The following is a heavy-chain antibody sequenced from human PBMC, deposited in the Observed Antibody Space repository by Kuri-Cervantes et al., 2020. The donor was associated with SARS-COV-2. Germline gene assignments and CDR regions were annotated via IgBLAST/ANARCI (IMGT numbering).Heavy chain of an antibody. Sequence: SETLSLTCTVSGGSISSYYWSWIRQPPGKGLEWIGYIYYSGSTYYNPSLKSRVTISVDTSKNQFSLKLSSVTAADTAVYYCARHVRPEITIFGVVITADYFDYWGQGTLVTVSS. CDR3: ARHVRPEITIFGVVITADYFDY. CDR1: GGSISSYY. D-gene: IGHD3-3*01. V-gene: IGHV4-59*08. CDR2: IYYSGST. J-gene: IGHJ4*02.